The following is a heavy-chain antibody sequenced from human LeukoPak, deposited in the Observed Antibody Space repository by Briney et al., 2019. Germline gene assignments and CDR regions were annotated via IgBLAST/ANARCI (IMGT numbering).Heavy chain of an antibody. D-gene: IGHD3-9*01. V-gene: IGHV1-8*01. Sequence: ASVKVSCKASGYTFTSYDINWVRQATGRGLEWMGWMNPNSGNTGYAQKFQGRVTMTRNTSISTAYMELSSLRSEDTAVYYCARGVLRYFDWLSNRRTDAYYFDYWGQGTLVTVSS. J-gene: IGHJ4*02. CDR1: GYTFTSYD. CDR3: ARGVLRYFDWLSNRRTDAYYFDY. CDR2: MNPNSGNT.